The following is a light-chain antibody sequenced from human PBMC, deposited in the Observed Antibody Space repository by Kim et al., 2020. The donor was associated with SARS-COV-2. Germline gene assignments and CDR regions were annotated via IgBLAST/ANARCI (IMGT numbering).Light chain of an antibody. CDR1: QSVSSSY. CDR2: GTS. V-gene: IGKV3-20*01. CDR3: QQYGSSRT. J-gene: IGKJ1*01. Sequence: LSPGERATLSCRASQSVSSSYLAWYQQKPGQAPRLLIYGTSSRATGIPDRFSGSGSGTDFTLTISRLEPEDFAVYYCQQYGSSRTFGQGTKVDIK.